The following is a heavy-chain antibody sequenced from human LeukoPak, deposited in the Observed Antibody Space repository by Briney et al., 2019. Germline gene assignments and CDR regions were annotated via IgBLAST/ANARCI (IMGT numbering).Heavy chain of an antibody. J-gene: IGHJ4*02. CDR3: ARGTVTTQNYYFDY. D-gene: IGHD4-11*01. CDR2: IYYSGST. CDR1: GGSISSGGYY. Sequence: SSETLSLTCTVSGGSISSGGYYWSWIRQHPGKGLEWIGYIYYSGSTYYNPSLKSRVTISVDTSKNQFSLELSSVTAADTAVYYCARGTVTTQNYYFDYWGQGTLVTVSS. V-gene: IGHV4-31*03.